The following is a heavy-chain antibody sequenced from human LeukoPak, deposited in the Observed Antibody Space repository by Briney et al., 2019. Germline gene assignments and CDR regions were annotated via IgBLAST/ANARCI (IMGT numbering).Heavy chain of an antibody. CDR3: ATGQGYSSGRVFDY. D-gene: IGHD6-19*01. V-gene: IGHV1-24*01. CDR2: FDPEDGET. Sequence: ASVKVSXKVSGYTLTELSMHWVRQAPGKGLEWMGGFDPEDGETIYAQKFQGRVTMTEDTSTDTAYMELSSLRSEDTAVYYCATGQGYSSGRVFDYWGQGTLVTVSS. J-gene: IGHJ4*02. CDR1: GYTLTELS.